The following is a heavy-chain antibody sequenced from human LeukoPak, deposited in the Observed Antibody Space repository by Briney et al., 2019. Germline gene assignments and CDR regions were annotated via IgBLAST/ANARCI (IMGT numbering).Heavy chain of an antibody. CDR3: TTDYYGSGSYPDAFDI. Sequence: GGSLRRSCATSGFTFNSNWMSWVRQAPGKGLEWVGRIKSKTDGGTTDYAAPVKGRFTISRDDSKNTLYLQMNSLKTEDTAVYYCTTDYYGSGSYPDAFDIWGRGTMITVSS. V-gene: IGHV3-15*01. CDR2: IKSKTDGGTT. D-gene: IGHD3-10*01. J-gene: IGHJ3*02. CDR1: GFTFNSNW.